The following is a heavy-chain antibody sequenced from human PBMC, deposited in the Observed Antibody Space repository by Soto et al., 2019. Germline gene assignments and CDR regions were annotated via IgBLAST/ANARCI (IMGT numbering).Heavy chain of an antibody. J-gene: IGHJ3*01. V-gene: IGHV3-11*01. CDR3: ARPRLSAIAVNALDL. CDR2: ISSSGSTI. CDR1: GFTFIDYY. Sequence: QVQLVESGGGLVQPGGFLRLSCAASGFTFIDYYMSWIRQSPGKGLEWVEYISSSGSTIYYADYVRRRFTIPRDNSKNSLYLEMNSLRAEDTAVYYCARPRLSAIAVNALDLLGQGTMVTVSS. D-gene: IGHD6-19*01.